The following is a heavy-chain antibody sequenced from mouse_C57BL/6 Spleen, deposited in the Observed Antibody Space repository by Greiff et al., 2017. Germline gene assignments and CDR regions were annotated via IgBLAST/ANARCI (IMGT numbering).Heavy chain of an antibody. J-gene: IGHJ2*01. D-gene: IGHD1-1*01. CDR2: IYPETGGT. V-gene: IGHV1-15*01. CDR3: ADDYGSSYGND. Sequence: VQLQQSGAELVRPGSSVTLSCKASGYTFTDYEMHWVKQTPVHGLEWIGAIYPETGGTAYNQKFKGKAILTADTSSSTAYMELRSLTSEDSAVYYCADDYGSSYGNDWGEGTTLTVAS. CDR1: GYTFTDYE.